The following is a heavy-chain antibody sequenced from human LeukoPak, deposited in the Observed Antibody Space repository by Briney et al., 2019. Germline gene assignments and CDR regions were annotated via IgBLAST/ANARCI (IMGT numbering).Heavy chain of an antibody. CDR1: GFTFSGYG. D-gene: IGHD4/OR15-4a*01. CDR2: IWCDGTKK. CDR3: ARDANYDYLDY. Sequence: PGRSLRLSCEASGFTFSGYGVHWVRQAPGKGPEWVAFIWCDGTKKYYVDSVKGRFTISRDNSKNTLYLQMNSLRVEDTAVYYCARDANYDYLDYWGQGTLVTVSS. J-gene: IGHJ4*01. V-gene: IGHV3-33*01.